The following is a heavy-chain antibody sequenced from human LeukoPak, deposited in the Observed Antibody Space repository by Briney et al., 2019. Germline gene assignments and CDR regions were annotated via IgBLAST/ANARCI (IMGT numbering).Heavy chain of an antibody. CDR3: ARGRIAAAGAGLDY. J-gene: IGHJ4*02. CDR2: INHSGST. Sequence: SETLSLTCAVDGGSFSGYYWSWIRQPPGKGMEWIGEINHSGSTNYNPSLKSRVTISVDTSKNQFSLKLSSVTAADTAVYYCARGRIAAAGAGLDYWGQGTLVTVSS. V-gene: IGHV4-34*01. CDR1: GGSFSGYY. D-gene: IGHD6-13*01.